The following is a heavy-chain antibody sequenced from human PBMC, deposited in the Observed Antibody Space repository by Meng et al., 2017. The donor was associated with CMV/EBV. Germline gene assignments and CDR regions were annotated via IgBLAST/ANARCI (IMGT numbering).Heavy chain of an antibody. Sequence: ASVKVSCKASGYTFTSYGISWVRQAPGQGLEWMGWISAYNGNTNYAQKLQGRVTMTTDTSTSTAYMELRSLRSDDTAVYYCAREGQLEWFSISSYGMDVWGQGTTVTVSS. J-gene: IGHJ6*02. CDR3: AREGQLEWFSISSYGMDV. CDR1: GYTFTSYG. CDR2: ISAYNGNT. V-gene: IGHV1-18*01. D-gene: IGHD3-3*01.